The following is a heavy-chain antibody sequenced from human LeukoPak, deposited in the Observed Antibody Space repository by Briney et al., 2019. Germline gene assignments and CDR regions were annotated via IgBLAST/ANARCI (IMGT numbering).Heavy chain of an antibody. Sequence: ASVKVSCKASGGTFSSHVFSWVRQAPGQGLEWMGGIIPIFDTANYAQKFQGRVTITTDESMSAAYMELSSLRSEDTAVYYCARGSRSSSIAAVTYFYYYMDVWGKGTTVTVSS. CDR1: GGTFSSHV. J-gene: IGHJ6*03. CDR2: IIPIFDTA. D-gene: IGHD6-6*01. CDR3: ARGSRSSSIAAVTYFYYYMDV. V-gene: IGHV1-69*05.